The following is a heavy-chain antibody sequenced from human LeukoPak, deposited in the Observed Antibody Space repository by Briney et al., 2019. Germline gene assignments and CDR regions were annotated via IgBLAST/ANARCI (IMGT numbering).Heavy chain of an antibody. D-gene: IGHD6-25*01. CDR3: TRGARRSASGDYFDY. CDR1: GYTLTELS. CDR2: FDPEDGET. V-gene: IGHV1-24*01. Sequence: ASVKVSCKVSGYTLTELSMHWVRQAPGKGLEWMGGFDPEDGETIYAQKFQGRVTMTEDTSTDTAYMELSSLRSEDTAVYYCTRGARRSASGDYFDYWGQGTLVTVSS. J-gene: IGHJ4*02.